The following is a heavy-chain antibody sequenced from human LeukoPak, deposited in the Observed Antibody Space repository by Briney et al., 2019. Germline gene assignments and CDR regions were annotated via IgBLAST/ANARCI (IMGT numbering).Heavy chain of an antibody. Sequence: GGSLGLSCAASGFTFSSYWMSWVRQAPGKGLEWVANIKEDGSEKYYVDSVKGRFTISRDNARNSLYLQMNSLRAEDTAVYYCARFIMVVVAPAFDNWGQGTMVTVSS. CDR3: ARFIMVVVAPAFDN. CDR1: GFTFSSYW. CDR2: IKEDGSEK. D-gene: IGHD2-15*01. V-gene: IGHV3-7*01. J-gene: IGHJ3*02.